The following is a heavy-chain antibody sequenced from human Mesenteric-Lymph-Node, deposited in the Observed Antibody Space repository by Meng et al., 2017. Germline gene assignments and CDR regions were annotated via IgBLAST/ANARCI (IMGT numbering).Heavy chain of an antibody. CDR3: ARGRRRGYSYWTDY. J-gene: IGHJ4*02. V-gene: IGHV1-8*03. D-gene: IGHD5-18*01. Sequence: ASVKVSCKASGYTFTSYYMHWVRQATGQGLEWMGWMNPNSGNTGYAQKFQGRVTITRNTSISTAYMELSSLRSEDTAVYYCARGRRRGYSYWTDYWGQGTLVTVSS. CDR2: MNPNSGNT. CDR1: GYTFTSYY.